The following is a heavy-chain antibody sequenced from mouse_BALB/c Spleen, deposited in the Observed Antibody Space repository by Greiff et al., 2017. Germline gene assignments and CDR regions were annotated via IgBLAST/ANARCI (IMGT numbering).Heavy chain of an antibody. CDR2: IYPGNVNT. J-gene: IGHJ2*01. D-gene: IGHD1-1*01. V-gene: IGHV1S56*01. Sequence: QVQLQQSGPELVTPGASVRISCKASGYTFTSYYIHWVKQRPGQGLEWIGWIYPGNVNTKYNEKFKGKATLTADKSSSTAYMQLSSLTSEDSAVYFWARWGDGSSYCDYWGQGTTLTVSS. CDR3: ARWGDGSSYCDY. CDR1: GYTFTSYY.